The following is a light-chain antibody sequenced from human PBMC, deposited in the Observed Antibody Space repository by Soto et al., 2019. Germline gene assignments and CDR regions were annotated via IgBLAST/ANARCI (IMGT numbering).Light chain of an antibody. CDR3: CSYAGSSTVV. V-gene: IGLV2-23*01. Sequence: QSVLTQPASVSGSPGQSITISCTGTSSDVGSYNLVSWYQHHPGKAPKLMIYEGSTRPSGVSNRFSGSKSGNTASLTISGLKAEAEADYYCCSYAGSSTVVFGGGTKLTVL. CDR2: EGS. J-gene: IGLJ2*01. CDR1: SSDVGSYNL.